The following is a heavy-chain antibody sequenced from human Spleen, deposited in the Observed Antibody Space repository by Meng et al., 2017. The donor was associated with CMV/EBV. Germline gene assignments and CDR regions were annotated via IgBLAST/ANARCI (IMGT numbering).Heavy chain of an antibody. CDR1: GFTVSSNY. V-gene: IGHV3-53*01. J-gene: IGHJ3*02. CDR3: ARVGAGFGESDAFDI. D-gene: IGHD3-10*01. CDR2: IYSGGGT. Sequence: GESLKISCAASGFTVSSNYMNWVRQAPGKGLEWVSIIYSGGGTNYADSVKGRFTISRDNSKNTLYLQMSSLRAEDTAVYYCARVGAGFGESDAFDIWGQGTMVTVSS.